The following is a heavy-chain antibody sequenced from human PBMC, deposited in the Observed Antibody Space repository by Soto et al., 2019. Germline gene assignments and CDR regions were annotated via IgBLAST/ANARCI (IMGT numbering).Heavy chain of an antibody. Sequence: ASVKVSCKASGYTFTSYAIRWVRQAPGQRLEWMGWINAGNGNTKYSQKFQGRVTITRDTSASTAYMELSSLRSEDTAVYYCARVSIGARTEYFYYYGLDVWGQGTTVTVSS. J-gene: IGHJ6*02. V-gene: IGHV1-3*01. CDR1: GYTFTSYA. D-gene: IGHD2-21*01. CDR3: ARVSIGARTEYFYYYGLDV. CDR2: INAGNGNT.